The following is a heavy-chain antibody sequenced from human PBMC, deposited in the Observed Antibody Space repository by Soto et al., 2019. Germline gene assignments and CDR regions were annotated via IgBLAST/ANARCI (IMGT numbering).Heavy chain of an antibody. CDR3: ARESPYDSSGYSL. J-gene: IGHJ3*01. D-gene: IGHD3-22*01. CDR1: GGSISSYY. CDR2: IYYSGGT. V-gene: IGHV4-59*01. Sequence: QVQLQESGPGLVKPSETLSLTCTVSGGSISSYYWTWIRQPPGKGLECIGYIYYSGGTNYNPSLKSRVTISVDTSRNQFSLKPTSVTAADTAVYYCARESPYDSSGYSLWGQGTMVTVSS.